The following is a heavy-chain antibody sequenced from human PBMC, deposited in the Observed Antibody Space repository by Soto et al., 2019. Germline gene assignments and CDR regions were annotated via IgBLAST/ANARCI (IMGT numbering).Heavy chain of an antibody. V-gene: IGHV1-69*13. Sequence: SVKVSCKASGGTFSSYAISWVRQAPGQGLEWMGGIIPIFGTANYAQKFQGRVTITADESTSTAYMELSSLRSEDTAVYYCARGAGPIVATSFDYWGKGTLVTVSS. CDR3: ARGAGPIVATSFDY. CDR1: GGTFSSYA. CDR2: IIPIFGTA. D-gene: IGHD5-12*01. J-gene: IGHJ4*02.